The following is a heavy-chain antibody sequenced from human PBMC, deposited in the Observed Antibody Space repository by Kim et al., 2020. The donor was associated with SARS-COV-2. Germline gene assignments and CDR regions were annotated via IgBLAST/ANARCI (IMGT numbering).Heavy chain of an antibody. J-gene: IGHJ4*02. CDR3: AKGKYYYDSSGSPLFDY. D-gene: IGHD3-22*01. Sequence: KSLFTITRHNSKNTLYLQMNSLRAEDTAVYYCAKGKYYYDSSGSPLFDYWGQGTLVTVSS. V-gene: IGHV3-23*01.